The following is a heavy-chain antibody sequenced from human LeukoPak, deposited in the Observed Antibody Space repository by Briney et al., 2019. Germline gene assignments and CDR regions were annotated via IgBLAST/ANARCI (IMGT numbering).Heavy chain of an antibody. V-gene: IGHV3-15*01. CDR1: GFTFRNAW. CDR2: IKSVVDGGTR. J-gene: IGHJ4*02. D-gene: IGHD1-26*01. Sequence: GSLRLSCTTSGFTFRNAWMSWVRQAPGKGLEWVGRIKSVVDGGTRDYAAPVKDRFTISRDDSKNTLYLQMNSLRAEDTAVYYCAKDRRPVGATLFDYWGQGTLVTVSS. CDR3: AKDRRPVGATLFDY.